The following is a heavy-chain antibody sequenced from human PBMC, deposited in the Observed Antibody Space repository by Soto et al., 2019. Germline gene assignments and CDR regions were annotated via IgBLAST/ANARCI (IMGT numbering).Heavy chain of an antibody. J-gene: IGHJ2*01. V-gene: IGHV1-69*13. CDR3: ASPRDSSGYYYGGWYFDL. CDR1: GGTFSSYT. CDR2: IIPIFGTA. D-gene: IGHD3-22*01. Sequence: GASVKVSCKASGGTFSSYTISWVRQAPGQGLEWMGGIIPIFGTANYAQKFQGRVTITADESTSTAYMELSSLRSEDTAVYYCASPRDSSGYYYGGWYFDLWGRGTLVTVSS.